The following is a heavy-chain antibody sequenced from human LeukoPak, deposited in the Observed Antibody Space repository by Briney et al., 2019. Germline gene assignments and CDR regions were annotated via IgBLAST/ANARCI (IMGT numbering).Heavy chain of an antibody. Sequence: GGSLRLSCAASGFTVSNNYMNWVRQAPGKGPEWVSLIPSGGNTYYLDSVKGRFTISRDNSKNTLYLQMNSLRAEDTAVYYCARAAVTTGHAFDIWGQGTMVTVSS. CDR1: GFTVSNNY. D-gene: IGHD4-17*01. V-gene: IGHV3-53*01. CDR2: IPSGGNT. CDR3: ARAAVTTGHAFDI. J-gene: IGHJ3*02.